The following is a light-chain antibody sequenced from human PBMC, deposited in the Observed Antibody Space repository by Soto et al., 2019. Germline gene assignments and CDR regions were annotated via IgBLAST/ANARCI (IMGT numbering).Light chain of an antibody. V-gene: IGLV2-14*01. CDR3: SSYSSSSTLEV. CDR1: SSDVGDYDY. J-gene: IGLJ1*01. CDR2: DVS. Sequence: QSALTQPASVSGSPGQSITISCTGTSSDVGDYDYVSWYQQYPGKAPKLMIYDVSNRPSGVSNRFSGSKSGNTASLTISGLQADDEADYFCSSYSSSSTLEVFGTGTKLTVL.